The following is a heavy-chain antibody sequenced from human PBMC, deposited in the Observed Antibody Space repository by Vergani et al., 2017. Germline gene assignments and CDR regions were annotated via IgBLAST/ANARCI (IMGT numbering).Heavy chain of an antibody. CDR1: GFTFRSYA. J-gene: IGHJ4*02. D-gene: IGHD3-22*01. Sequence: EVQLLESGGGLVQPGGSLRLSCAASGFTFRSYAMSWVRQAPGKGLEWVSAISGSGGSTYYADSVKGRFTISRDNSKNTLYLQMNSLRAEDTAVYYCAKTIYDSSGYYSPFDYWGQGTLVTVSS. CDR3: AKTIYDSSGYYSPFDY. CDR2: ISGSGGST. V-gene: IGHV3-23*01.